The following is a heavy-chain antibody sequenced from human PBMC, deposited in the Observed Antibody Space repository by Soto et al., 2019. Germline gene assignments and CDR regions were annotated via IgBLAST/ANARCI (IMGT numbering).Heavy chain of an antibody. D-gene: IGHD6-13*01. Sequence: QVEVVQSGAEVKKPGSSVKVSCKASGGTFSSYAISWVRQAPGQGLEWMGGIIPIFGTANYAQKFQGRVTITADESTSTAYMELSRLRSEDTAVYYCARYRVAAAGTLDYWGQGTLVTVSS. J-gene: IGHJ4*02. CDR1: GGTFSSYA. CDR3: ARYRVAAAGTLDY. CDR2: IIPIFGTA. V-gene: IGHV1-69*01.